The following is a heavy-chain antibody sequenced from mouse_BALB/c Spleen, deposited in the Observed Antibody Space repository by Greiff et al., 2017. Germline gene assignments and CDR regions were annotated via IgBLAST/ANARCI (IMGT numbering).Heavy chain of an antibody. CDR3: ARFITTVVEGFAY. CDR2: IYPGSGNT. Sequence: VQLQESGAELARPGASVKLSCKASGYTFTDYYINWVKQRTGQGLEWIGEIYPGSGNTYYNEKFKGKATLTADKSSSTAYMQLSSLTSEDSAVYFCARFITTVVEGFAYWGQGTLVTVSA. D-gene: IGHD1-1*01. CDR1: GYTFTDYY. J-gene: IGHJ3*01. V-gene: IGHV1-77*01.